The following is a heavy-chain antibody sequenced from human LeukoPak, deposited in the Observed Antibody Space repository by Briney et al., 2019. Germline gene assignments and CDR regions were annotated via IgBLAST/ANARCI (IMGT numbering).Heavy chain of an antibody. CDR3: AKVFDTSGYYRWYFDL. J-gene: IGHJ2*01. V-gene: IGHV3-30*18. CDR2: ISYDGSNK. Sequence: GGSLRLSCAVSGFTFSSYDMHWVRQAPGEGLEWVAVISYDGSNKYYADSVKGRFTISRGNSKNTLSLQMNSLRAEDTAFYYCAKVFDTSGYYRWYFDLWGRGTLVTVSS. D-gene: IGHD3-22*01. CDR1: GFTFSSYD.